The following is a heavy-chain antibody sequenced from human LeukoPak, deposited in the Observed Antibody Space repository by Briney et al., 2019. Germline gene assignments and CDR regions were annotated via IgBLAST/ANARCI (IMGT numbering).Heavy chain of an antibody. CDR2: ISGSGDKT. D-gene: IGHD1/OR15-1a*01. CDR1: GFTFSDYY. V-gene: IGHV3-23*01. CDR3: AKRSGRNNGHFDY. Sequence: PGGSLRLSCAASGFTFSDYYMTWVRQAPGRGLEWVSTISGSGDKTYYADSVEGHFSISRDDSKNTLYLQMNSLRAEDTAVYYCAKRSGRNNGHFDYWGQGALVTVSS. J-gene: IGHJ4*02.